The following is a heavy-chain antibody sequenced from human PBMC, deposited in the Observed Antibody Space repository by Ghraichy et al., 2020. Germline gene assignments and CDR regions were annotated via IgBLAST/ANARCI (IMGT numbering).Heavy chain of an antibody. CDR3: ARGLNSGHYYYYYYMDV. Sequence: SETLSLTCAVSGGSISSGGYSWSWIRQPPGKGLEWIGYIYHSGSTYYNPSLKSRVTISVDRSKNQFSLKLSSVTAADTAVYYCARGLNSGHYYYYYYMDVWGKGTTVTVSS. V-gene: IGHV4-30-2*01. CDR1: GGSISSGGYS. D-gene: IGHD1-26*01. CDR2: IYHSGST. J-gene: IGHJ6*03.